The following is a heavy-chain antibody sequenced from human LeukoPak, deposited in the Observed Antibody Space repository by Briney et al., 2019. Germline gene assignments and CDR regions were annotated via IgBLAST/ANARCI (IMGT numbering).Heavy chain of an antibody. CDR2: ISYDGSNK. J-gene: IGHJ3*02. Sequence: GGSLRLSCAASGFTFSSYAMSWVRQAPGKGLEWVAVISYDGSNKYYADSVKGRFTISRDNSKNTLYLQMNSLRAEDTAVYYCAKEQGRFWSGYYTYEAFDIWGQGTMVTVSS. D-gene: IGHD3-3*01. CDR1: GFTFSSYA. V-gene: IGHV3-30*18. CDR3: AKEQGRFWSGYYTYEAFDI.